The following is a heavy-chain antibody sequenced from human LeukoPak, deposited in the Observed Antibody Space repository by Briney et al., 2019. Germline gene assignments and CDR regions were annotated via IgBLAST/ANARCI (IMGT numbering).Heavy chain of an antibody. Sequence: PGGSLRLSCAASGFTFDDYAMHWVRQAPGKGLEWVSGISWNSGSIGYADPVKGRFTISRDNAKNSLYLQMNSLRAEDTALYYCAKDKDTMVRGVTYYFDYWDQGTLVTVSS. CDR1: GFTFDDYA. V-gene: IGHV3-9*01. D-gene: IGHD3-10*01. CDR2: ISWNSGSI. CDR3: AKDKDTMVRGVTYYFDY. J-gene: IGHJ4*02.